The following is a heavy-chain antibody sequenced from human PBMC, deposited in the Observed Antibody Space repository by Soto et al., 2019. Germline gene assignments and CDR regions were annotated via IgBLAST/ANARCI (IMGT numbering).Heavy chain of an antibody. J-gene: IGHJ6*02. V-gene: IGHV1-69*01. CDR1: AGTFSSYG. Sequence: QVQLVQSGAEVKKPGSSVKVSCKASAGTFSSYGISWVRQAPGQGLEWMGGIMPMFGTPNYAQKFQGRVTITADESTSTGYMELSSLTSEDTAVYYCARDRSWKSYHYDSRVPYFYGMDVWGQGTTVTVSS. D-gene: IGHD3-22*01. CDR2: IMPMFGTP. CDR3: ARDRSWKSYHYDSRVPYFYGMDV.